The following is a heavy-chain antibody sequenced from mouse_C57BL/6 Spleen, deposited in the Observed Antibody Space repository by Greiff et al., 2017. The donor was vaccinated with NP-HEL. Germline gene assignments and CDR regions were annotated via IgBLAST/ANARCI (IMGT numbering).Heavy chain of an antibody. D-gene: IGHD1-1*01. Sequence: QVQLQQSGAELVMPGASVKLSCKASGYTFTSYWMHWVKQRPGQGLEWIGEIDPSDSYTNYNQKFKGKSTLTVDKSSSTAYMQLSSLTSEDSAVYYCARMHYYGSSDWYFDVWGAGTTVTVSS. CDR2: IDPSDSYT. CDR1: GYTFTSYW. CDR3: ARMHYYGSSDWYFDV. J-gene: IGHJ1*01. V-gene: IGHV1-69*01.